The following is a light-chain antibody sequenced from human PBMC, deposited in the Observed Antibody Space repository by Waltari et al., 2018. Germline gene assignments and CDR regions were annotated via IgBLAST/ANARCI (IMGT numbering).Light chain of an antibody. J-gene: IGLJ3*02. CDR2: EGN. CDR1: SRDVGSHDFNL. Sequence: QSALTQPASVSGSPGQSITISCTGTSRDVGSHDFNLVSWYQQHPGKAPNLGIYEGNKRPSGVSRRFSGAKSGNTASLTIYGLQAEDEADYYCCSYAGRDTWVFGGGTKLTVL. CDR3: CSYAGRDTWV. V-gene: IGLV2-23*01.